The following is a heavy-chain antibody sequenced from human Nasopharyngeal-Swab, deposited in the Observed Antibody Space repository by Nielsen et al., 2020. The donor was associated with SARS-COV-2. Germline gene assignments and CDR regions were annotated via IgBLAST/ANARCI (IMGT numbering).Heavy chain of an antibody. V-gene: IGHV4-39*07. D-gene: IGHD6-19*01. J-gene: IGHJ4*02. CDR3: ARGYSSGWYPFDY. CDR2: IYYSGST. Sequence: SETLSLTCTVSGCSISSSSYYWGWIRQPPGKGLEWIGSIYYSGSTYYNPSLKSRVTISVDTSKNQFSLKLSSVTAADTAVYYCARGYSSGWYPFDYWGQGTLVTVSS. CDR1: GCSISSSSYY.